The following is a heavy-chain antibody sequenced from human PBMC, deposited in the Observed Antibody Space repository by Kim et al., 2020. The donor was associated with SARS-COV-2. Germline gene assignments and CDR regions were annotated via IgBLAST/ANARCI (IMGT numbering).Heavy chain of an antibody. J-gene: IGHJ4*02. CDR3: ARGSVWELLYYFDY. V-gene: IGHV4-4*07. D-gene: IGHD1-26*01. CDR1: GGSISSYY. CDR2: IYTSGST. Sequence: SETLSLTCTVSGGSISSYYWSWIRQPAGKRLEWIGRIYTSGSTNYNPSLKSRVTMSVDTSKNQFSLKLSSVTAADTAVYYCARGSVWELLYYFDYWGQGTLVTVSS.